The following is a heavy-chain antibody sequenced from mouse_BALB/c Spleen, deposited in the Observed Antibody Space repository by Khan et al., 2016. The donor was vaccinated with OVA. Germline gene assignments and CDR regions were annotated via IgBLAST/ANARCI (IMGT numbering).Heavy chain of an antibody. CDR2: INPDNAGT. CDR1: GYTFTNYV. V-gene: IGHV1S136*01. Sequence: IQLVQSGPELVEPGASVKMSCKASGYTFTNYVIHWVKQKPGQGLEWIGYINPDNAGTRYNEKFKGKATLTSDISSTSAYMELLSLTSDDSAVYYCAREASSWDFSFPYWGQGTLVTVSA. J-gene: IGHJ3*01. D-gene: IGHD4-1*01. CDR3: AREASSWDFSFPY.